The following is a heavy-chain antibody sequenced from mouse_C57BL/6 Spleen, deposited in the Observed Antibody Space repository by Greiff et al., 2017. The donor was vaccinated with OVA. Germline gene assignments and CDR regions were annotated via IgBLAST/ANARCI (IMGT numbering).Heavy chain of an antibody. CDR1: GYSITSGYY. J-gene: IGHJ4*01. CDR3: ARGTGNAMDY. V-gene: IGHV3-6*01. D-gene: IGHD4-1*01. CDR2: ISYDGSN. Sequence: EVKLQESGPGLVKPSQSLSLTCSVTGYSITSGYYWNWIRQFPGNKLEWMGYISYDGSNNYNPSLKNRISITRDTSKNQFFLKLNSVTTEDTATYYCARGTGNAMDYWGQGTSVTVSS.